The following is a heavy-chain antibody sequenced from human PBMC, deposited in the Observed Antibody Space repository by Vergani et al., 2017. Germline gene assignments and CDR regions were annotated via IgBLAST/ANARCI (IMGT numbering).Heavy chain of an antibody. CDR2: ISSNGGST. V-gene: IGHV3-64*01. CDR3: AKVYYYDSSGYSFNSDGLLQDY. Sequence: EVQLVESGGGLVQPGGSLRLSCAASGFTFSSYAMHWVRQAPGKGLEYVSAISSNGGSTYYANSVKGRFTISRDNSKNTLYLQMNSLRAEDTAVYYCAKVYYYDSSGYSFNSDGLLQDYWGQGTLVTVSS. D-gene: IGHD3-22*01. J-gene: IGHJ4*02. CDR1: GFTFSSYA.